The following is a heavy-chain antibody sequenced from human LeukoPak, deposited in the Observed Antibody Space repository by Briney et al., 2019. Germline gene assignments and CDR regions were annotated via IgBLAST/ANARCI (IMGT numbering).Heavy chain of an antibody. CDR2: IYYSGST. D-gene: IGHD6-19*01. CDR3: ARSRPYSSGHLAN. Sequence: NPSETLSLTCTVSGGSISSSSYHWGWIRQPPGKGLEWIGSIYYSGSTYYNPSLKSRVTISVDTSKNQFSLKLSSVTAADTAVYYCARSRPYSSGHLANWGQGTLVTVSS. J-gene: IGHJ4*02. V-gene: IGHV4-39*07. CDR1: GGSISSSSYH.